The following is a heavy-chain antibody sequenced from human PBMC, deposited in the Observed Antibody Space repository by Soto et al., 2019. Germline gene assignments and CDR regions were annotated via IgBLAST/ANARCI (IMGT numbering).Heavy chain of an antibody. J-gene: IGHJ3*01. CDR1: GFTFSTYA. D-gene: IGHD3-22*01. Sequence: QVQLVESGGGVVQPGRSLRLSCAASGFTFSTYALHWVRQAPGKGLEWVATVTSDGSNKYHADSVEGRFTISRDDSKNTLYLQLTSLRAEDTAVYYCGRITLKTSVDTFDFWGQGTMVTVSS. CDR2: VTSDGSNK. V-gene: IGHV3-30-3*01. CDR3: GRITLKTSVDTFDF.